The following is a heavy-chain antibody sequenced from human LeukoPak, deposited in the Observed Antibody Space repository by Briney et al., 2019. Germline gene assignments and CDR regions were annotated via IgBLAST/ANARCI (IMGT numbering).Heavy chain of an antibody. D-gene: IGHD2-2*02. CDR2: INWNGGST. Sequence: PGGSLRLSCAASGFSFDVYGMSWVRQAPGKGLEWVSCINWNGGSTNYADSVKGRFTISRDNAKDSLYLQVNSLRAEDTALYYCAREHYTAGFDYWGQGTLVTVSS. CDR3: AREHYTAGFDY. V-gene: IGHV3-20*04. J-gene: IGHJ4*02. CDR1: GFSFDVYG.